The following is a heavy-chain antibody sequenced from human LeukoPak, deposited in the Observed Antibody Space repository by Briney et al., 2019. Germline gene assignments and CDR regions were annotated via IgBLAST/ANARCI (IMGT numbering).Heavy chain of an antibody. CDR1: GFAFSNYV. D-gene: IGHD3-10*01. Sequence: GGSLRLSCAASGFAFSNYVMHWVRQVPGKGLEWVAVISYDGSNIYYADSVKGRFTISRDNSKNTLYLQMNSLRAEDTAVYYCAKDYYGSGSYYNWGQGTLVTVSS. V-gene: IGHV3-30*18. CDR2: ISYDGSNI. CDR3: AKDYYGSGSYYN. J-gene: IGHJ4*02.